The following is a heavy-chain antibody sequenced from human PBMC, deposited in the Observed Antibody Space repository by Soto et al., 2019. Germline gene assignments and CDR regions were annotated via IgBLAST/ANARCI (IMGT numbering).Heavy chain of an antibody. Sequence: EVQLVESGGGLVQPGRSLRLSCVASGFTFDDYAMHWVRQAPGKGLEWVSGITWSGGTRDYADSVKGRFTISRDNAKNSVYLQMDRLRVEDTALYYCIRGGQGWVQFWGRGTLVTVSS. J-gene: IGHJ1*01. V-gene: IGHV3-9*01. CDR2: ITWSGGTR. CDR3: IRGGQGWVQF. CDR1: GFTFDDYA. D-gene: IGHD6-19*01.